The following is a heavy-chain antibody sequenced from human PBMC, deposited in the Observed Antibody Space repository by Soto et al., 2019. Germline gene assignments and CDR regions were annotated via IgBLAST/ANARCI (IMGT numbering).Heavy chain of an antibody. J-gene: IGHJ4*02. CDR3: ARGGVHYYDNSFDY. CDR2: IKQDGSER. D-gene: IGHD3-22*01. V-gene: IGHV3-7*03. CDR1: GFSLIPYW. Sequence: EVKLVESGGGLVQPGGSLRLSCAASGFSLIPYWMSWVRQAPGKGLEWVASIKQDGSERNYVNSVKGRFTISRDNAKNSVYLEMNSLRPEDTAVYYCARGGVHYYDNSFDYWGQGTLVNVSS.